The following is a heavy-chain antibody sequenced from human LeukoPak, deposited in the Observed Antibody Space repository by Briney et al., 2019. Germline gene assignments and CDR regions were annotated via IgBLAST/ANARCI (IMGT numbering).Heavy chain of an antibody. CDR2: ISAYNGNT. V-gene: IGHV1-18*01. CDR3: ARILWFGELFLSPYFDY. Sequence: ASVKVSCKAXGXTFTSYGISWVRQAPGQGLEWMGWISAYNGNTNYAQKLQGRVTMTTDTSTSTAYMELRSLRSDDTAVYYCARILWFGELFLSPYFDYWGQGTLVTVSS. J-gene: IGHJ4*02. D-gene: IGHD3-10*01. CDR1: GXTFTSYG.